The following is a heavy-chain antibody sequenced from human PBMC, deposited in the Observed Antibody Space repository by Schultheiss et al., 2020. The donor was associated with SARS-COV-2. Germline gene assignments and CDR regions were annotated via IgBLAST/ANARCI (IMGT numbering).Heavy chain of an antibody. CDR2: TYYRSKWYN. V-gene: IGHV6-1*01. J-gene: IGHJ6*03. CDR3: ARGPWCSSTSCYVDYYYYMDV. CDR1: GDSVSSNSAA. D-gene: IGHD2-2*01. Sequence: SQTLSLTFAISGDSVSSNSAAWNWIRQSPSRGLEWLGRTYYRSKWYNDYAVSVKSRITINPDTSKNQFSLQLNSVTPEDTAVYYCARGPWCSSTSCYVDYYYYMDVWGKGTTVTVSS.